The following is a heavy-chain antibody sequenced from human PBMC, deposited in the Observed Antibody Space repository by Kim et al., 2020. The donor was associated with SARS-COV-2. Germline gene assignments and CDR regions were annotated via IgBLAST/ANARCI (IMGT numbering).Heavy chain of an antibody. CDR3: ARERVSAFDI. J-gene: IGHJ3*02. CDR1: GGSTNTYY. CDR2: IYESVRT. V-gene: IGHV4-59*13. Sequence: SETLSLTCTVSGGSTNTYYWSWIRQTPGKGLEWIGYIYESVRTENNPSLEGRVTLSLDGSKNQVSLRLRSVTVADTAVYYCARERVSAFDIWGPGTMVTVSS.